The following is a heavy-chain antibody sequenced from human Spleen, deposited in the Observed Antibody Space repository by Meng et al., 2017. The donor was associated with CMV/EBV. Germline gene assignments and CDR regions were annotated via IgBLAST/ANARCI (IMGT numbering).Heavy chain of an antibody. CDR2: ISSDSTYI. Sequence: GGSLRLSCAASGFTFSSYPMKWVRQAPGKGLEWVSFISSDSTYIYYADSVKGRFTISRDNAKNSLYLQMNSLRAADTAVYYCASHLHYYYGMDVWGQGTTVTVSS. V-gene: IGHV3-21*01. CDR3: ASHLHYYYGMDV. J-gene: IGHJ6*02. CDR1: GFTFSSYP.